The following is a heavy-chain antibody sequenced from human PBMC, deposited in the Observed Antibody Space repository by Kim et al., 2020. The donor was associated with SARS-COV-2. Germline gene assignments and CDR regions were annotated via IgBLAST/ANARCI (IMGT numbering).Heavy chain of an antibody. V-gene: IGHV1-18*01. CDR3: ARDRYYGSGNYYNAYWYFDL. D-gene: IGHD3-10*01. Sequence: ASVKVSCKASGYSFTSYGISWVRQAPGQGLEWMGWISAYNGNTKYAQKLQGRVNMTTDTSTSTAYMELRRLRADDTAVFYCARDRYYGSGNYYNAYWYFDLWGRGTLVTISS. CDR1: GYSFTSYG. CDR2: ISAYNGNT. J-gene: IGHJ2*01.